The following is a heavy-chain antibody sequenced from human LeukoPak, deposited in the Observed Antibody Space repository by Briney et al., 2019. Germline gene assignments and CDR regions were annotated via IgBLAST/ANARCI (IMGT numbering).Heavy chain of an antibody. D-gene: IGHD1-26*01. V-gene: IGHV4-59*11. CDR2: MHYSGNT. CDR3: ARDSPFEWDVFGDSFDI. J-gene: IGHJ3*02. Sequence: SETLSLTCTVSGGSISGHYWSWIRQSPEKGLEWIGFMHYSGNTNSNPSLRSRVTISMDTSKNHFSLKMSSVTAADTAVYYCARDSPFEWDVFGDSFDIWGQGTVVTVSS. CDR1: GGSISGHY.